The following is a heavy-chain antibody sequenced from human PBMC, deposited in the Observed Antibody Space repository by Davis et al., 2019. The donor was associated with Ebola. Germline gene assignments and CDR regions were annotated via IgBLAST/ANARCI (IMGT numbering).Heavy chain of an antibody. Sequence: SVKVSCKASGGTFSSYAISWVRQAPGQGLERMGRIIPILGIANYAQKFQGRVTITADKSTSTAYMELSSLRSEDTAVYYCARDGYGDYGSGYYYYGMDVWGQGTTVTVSS. J-gene: IGHJ6*02. CDR3: ARDGYGDYGSGYYYYGMDV. V-gene: IGHV1-69*04. CDR2: IIPILGIA. CDR1: GGTFSSYA. D-gene: IGHD4-17*01.